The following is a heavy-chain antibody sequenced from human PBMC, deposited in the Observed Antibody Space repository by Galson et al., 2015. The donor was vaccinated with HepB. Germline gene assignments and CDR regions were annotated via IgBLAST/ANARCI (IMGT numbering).Heavy chain of an antibody. D-gene: IGHD6-19*01. V-gene: IGHV1-69*06. CDR2: FIPISDTP. Sequence: SVKVSCKASGGTFSSYAISWVRQAPGQGLEWMGRFIPISDTPNCAQKFQGRVTITADKSTSTAYMELSSLRSEDTAVYYCARELTVAGLTGLYYYGLDVWGQGTTVTVSS. J-gene: IGHJ6*02. CDR3: ARELTVAGLTGLYYYGLDV. CDR1: GGTFSSYA.